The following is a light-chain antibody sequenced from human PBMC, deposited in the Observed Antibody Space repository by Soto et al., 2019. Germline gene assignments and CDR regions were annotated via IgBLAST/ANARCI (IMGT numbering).Light chain of an antibody. CDR3: QQYMSSVT. J-gene: IGKJ1*01. Sequence: EIVLTQSPGSLSLSPGQGATLSCRASQSVDSTFFAWYQKKPGQAPRLLIYGASKRDTGVPDRFSGSGSGTDFTLTISRLEPEDLAVYYCQQYMSSVTFGQGTKVEI. CDR1: QSVDSTF. CDR2: GAS. V-gene: IGKV3-20*01.